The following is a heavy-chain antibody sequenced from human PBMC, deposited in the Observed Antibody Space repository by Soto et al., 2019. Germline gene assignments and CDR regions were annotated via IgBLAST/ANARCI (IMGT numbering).Heavy chain of an antibody. J-gene: IGHJ4*02. V-gene: IGHV4-39*07. CDR2: IYHSGST. CDR3: ARAPEIYDILTGYYTDHFDY. CDR1: GGSISSGGYY. D-gene: IGHD3-9*01. Sequence: SETLSLTCTVSGGSISSGGYYWGWIRQPPGKGLEWIGSIYHSGSTYHNPSLKIRVTVSVHTSKNQISLKLSSVTAADTAIYYCARAPEIYDILTGYYTDHFDYWGQGTLVTVSS.